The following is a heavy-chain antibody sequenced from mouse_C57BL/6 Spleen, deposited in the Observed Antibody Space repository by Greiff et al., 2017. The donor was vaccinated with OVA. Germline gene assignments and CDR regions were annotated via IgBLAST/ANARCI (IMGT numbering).Heavy chain of an antibody. CDR2: IHPNSGST. Sequence: VQLQESGAELVKPGASVKLSCKASGYTFTSYWMHWVKQRPGQGLEWIGMIHPNSGSTNYNEKFKSKATLTVDKSSSTAYMQLSSLTSEDSAVYYRARSPFYDYDYWGQGTTLTVSS. J-gene: IGHJ2*01. V-gene: IGHV1-64*01. CDR1: GYTFTSYW. D-gene: IGHD2-4*01. CDR3: ARSPFYDYDY.